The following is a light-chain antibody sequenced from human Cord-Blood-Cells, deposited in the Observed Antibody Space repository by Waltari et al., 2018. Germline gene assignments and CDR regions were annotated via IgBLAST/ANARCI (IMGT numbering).Light chain of an antibody. J-gene: IGKJ2*01. CDR3: QQYNNWPPYT. CDR2: GAS. V-gene: IGKV3-15*01. Sequence: EIVMTQSPATLSVSPGERATLSCRASQSFSSNLAWYQQKPGQAPRLLIYGASTRATGIPARFMGSWSGSEFTLTISSLQSEDFAVYYCQQYNNWPPYTFGQGTKLGIK. CDR1: QSFSSN.